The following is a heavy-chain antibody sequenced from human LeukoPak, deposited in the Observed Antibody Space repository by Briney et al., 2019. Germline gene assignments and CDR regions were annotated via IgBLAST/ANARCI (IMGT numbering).Heavy chain of an antibody. Sequence: SETLSLTCTVSGGSISSSSYYWGWIRQPPGKGLEWIGSIYYSGSTYYNPSLKSRVTISVDTSKNQFSLKLSSVTAADTAVYYCARVRGALEWFIDYWGQGTLVTVSS. J-gene: IGHJ4*02. CDR3: ARVRGALEWFIDY. V-gene: IGHV4-39*07. D-gene: IGHD3-3*01. CDR1: GGSISSSSYY. CDR2: IYYSGST.